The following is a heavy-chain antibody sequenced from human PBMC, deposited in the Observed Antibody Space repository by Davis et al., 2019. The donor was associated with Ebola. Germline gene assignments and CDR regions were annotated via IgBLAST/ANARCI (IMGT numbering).Heavy chain of an antibody. V-gene: IGHV3-23*01. J-gene: IGHJ6*02. CDR2: IRAGDDTT. Sequence: PGGSLRLSCRASGFTFGSYHMTWVRQAQGKGLEWVSGIRAGDDTTHYAESVKGRFTISRDNSMNTLYLEMNSLRVEDTALYYCAKSTWEAYGMDVWGQGTTVTVSS. CDR1: GFTFGSYH. D-gene: IGHD2/OR15-2a*01. CDR3: AKSTWEAYGMDV.